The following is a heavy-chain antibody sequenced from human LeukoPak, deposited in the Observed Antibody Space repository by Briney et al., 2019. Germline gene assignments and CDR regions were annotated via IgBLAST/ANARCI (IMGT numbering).Heavy chain of an antibody. Sequence: GASVKVSCKASGYTFTSYGITWVRQAPGQGLEWMGWISAYNAYTYYAQKLQGRVTMTTDTSTSTAYMELSRLRSDDTAVYYCARTATGDAFDIWGQGTMVTVSS. J-gene: IGHJ3*02. V-gene: IGHV1-18*01. CDR2: ISAYNAYT. CDR3: ARTATGDAFDI. CDR1: GYTFTSYG. D-gene: IGHD1-14*01.